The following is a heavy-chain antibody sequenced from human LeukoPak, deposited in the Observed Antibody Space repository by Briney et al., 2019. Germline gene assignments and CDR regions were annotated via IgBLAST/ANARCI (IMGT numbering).Heavy chain of an antibody. CDR3: ARTHRNIVVVPAANY. D-gene: IGHD2-2*01. CDR1: GLTFSNYN. Sequence: PGGSLRLSCAASGLTFSNYNMNWVRQAPGKGLEWVSSISSSSSNIYYAESVKGRFTISRDNAKNSLYLQMNSLRAEDTAVYYCARTHRNIVVVPAANYWGQGTLVTVSS. J-gene: IGHJ4*02. CDR2: ISSSSSNI. V-gene: IGHV3-21*01.